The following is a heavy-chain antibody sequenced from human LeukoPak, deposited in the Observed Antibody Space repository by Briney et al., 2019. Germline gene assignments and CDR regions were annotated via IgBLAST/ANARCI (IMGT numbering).Heavy chain of an antibody. CDR3: ARDWFFVGTSRNPEADY. CDR1: GYTFTGYY. D-gene: IGHD2-2*01. J-gene: IGHJ4*02. V-gene: IGHV1-2*02. CDR2: INPNSGGT. Sequence: GASVKVSCKASGYTFTGYYMHWVRQAPGQGLEWMGWINPNSGGTNYAQKFQGRVTMTRDTSISTAYMELSRLRSDDTAVYYCARDWFFVGTSRNPEADYWGQGTLVTVSS.